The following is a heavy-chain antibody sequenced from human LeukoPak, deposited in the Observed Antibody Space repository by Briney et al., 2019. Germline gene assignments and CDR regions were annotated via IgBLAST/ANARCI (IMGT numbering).Heavy chain of an antibody. V-gene: IGHV4-34*01. Sequence: SETLSLTCAVYGGSFSGYYWSWIRQPPGKGLEWIGEINHSGSTNYNPSLKSRVTISVDTSKNQFSPKLSSVTAADTAVYYCARGTSPVRYYYRLGFDPWGQGTLVTVSS. CDR1: GGSFSGYY. D-gene: IGHD3-10*01. CDR2: INHSGST. CDR3: ARGTSPVRYYYRLGFDP. J-gene: IGHJ5*02.